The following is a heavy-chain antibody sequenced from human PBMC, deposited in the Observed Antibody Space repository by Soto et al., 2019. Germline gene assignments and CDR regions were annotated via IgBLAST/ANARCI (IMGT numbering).Heavy chain of an antibody. J-gene: IGHJ4*02. CDR3: ARGPFWSGYYTRERGDY. V-gene: IGHV1-3*01. CDR2: INAGNGNT. Sequence: QVQLVQSGAEVKKPGASVKVSCKASGYTFTSYAMHWVRQAPGQRLEWMGWINAGNGNTKYSQKFQGRVTITRDTSASTGYMELSSLRSEDTAVYYCARGPFWSGYYTRERGDYWGQGTLVTVSS. D-gene: IGHD3-3*01. CDR1: GYTFTSYA.